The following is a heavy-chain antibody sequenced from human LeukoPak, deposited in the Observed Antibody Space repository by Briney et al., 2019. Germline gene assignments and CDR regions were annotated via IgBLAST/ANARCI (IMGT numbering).Heavy chain of an antibody. CDR1: GGSMSTYY. CDR3: ARDSRLLRHQGDAFYI. CDR2: IYYTGST. D-gene: IGHD5-18*01. V-gene: IGHV4-59*01. Sequence: SQTLSLTCTVSGGSMSTYYWTWIRQPPGKGLEWIGFIYYTGSTNYNPSLKSRVTISVDTSKNQFSLRLSSVTAADTAVYYCARDSRLLRHQGDAFYIWGQGTGVTVSS. J-gene: IGHJ3*02.